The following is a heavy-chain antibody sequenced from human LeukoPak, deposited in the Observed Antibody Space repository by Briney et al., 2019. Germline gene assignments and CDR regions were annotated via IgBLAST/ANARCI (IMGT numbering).Heavy chain of an antibody. CDR2: IYTSGST. Sequence: PSETLSLTCTVSGGSISSYYWSWIRQPAGKGLEWIGRIYTSGSTDYNPSLKSRVTMSVDTSKNQFSLKLSSVTAADTAVYYCAREVREVTYDYVWNSFDYWGQGTLVTVSS. CDR3: AREVREVTYDYVWNSFDY. V-gene: IGHV4-4*07. CDR1: GGSISSYY. D-gene: IGHD3-16*01. J-gene: IGHJ4*02.